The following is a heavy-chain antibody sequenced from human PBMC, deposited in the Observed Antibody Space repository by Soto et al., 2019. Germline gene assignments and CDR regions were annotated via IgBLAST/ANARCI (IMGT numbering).Heavy chain of an antibody. CDR2: IIPISGRT. D-gene: IGHD5-12*01. CDR3: ATRGTQGRWLGFADY. CDR1: GGTFSSLG. J-gene: IGHJ4*02. Sequence: QVQLLQSGAEVKRPGSSVKVSCEASGGTFSSLGFTWVRQAPGQGLEWMGGIIPISGRTTFAQKFQGRVTITAGESTRATYMELTTLTSADTAMYYCATRGTQGRWLGFADYWGQGTLVTVSS. V-gene: IGHV1-69*01.